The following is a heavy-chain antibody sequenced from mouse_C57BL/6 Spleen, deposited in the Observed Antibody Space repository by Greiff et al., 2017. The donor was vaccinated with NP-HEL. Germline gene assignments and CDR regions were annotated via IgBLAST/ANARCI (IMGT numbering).Heavy chain of an antibody. CDR3: ARKGYYGTNAMDY. CDR2: IHPNSGST. D-gene: IGHD1-1*01. Sequence: QVQLQQSGAELVKPGASVKLSCKASGYTFTSYWMHWVKQRPGQGLEWIGMIHPNSGSTNYNEKFKSKATLTVDKSSSTAYMQLSSLTSEDSAVYYCARKGYYGTNAMDYWGQGTSVTVSS. J-gene: IGHJ4*01. V-gene: IGHV1-64*01. CDR1: GYTFTSYW.